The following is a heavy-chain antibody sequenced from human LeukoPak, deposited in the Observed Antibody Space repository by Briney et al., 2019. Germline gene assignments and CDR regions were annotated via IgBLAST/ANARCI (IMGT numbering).Heavy chain of an antibody. D-gene: IGHD2-2*01. CDR2: IYTSGST. Sequence: PSETLSLTCTVSGGSISSYYWSWIRQPAGKGLEWIGRIYTSGSTNYNPSLKSRVTMSVDTSKNQFSLKLSSVTAADTAVYYCAREREDCSSTSCYRGAFDIWGQGTMVTVSS. CDR3: AREREDCSSTSCYRGAFDI. V-gene: IGHV4-4*07. CDR1: GGSISSYY. J-gene: IGHJ3*02.